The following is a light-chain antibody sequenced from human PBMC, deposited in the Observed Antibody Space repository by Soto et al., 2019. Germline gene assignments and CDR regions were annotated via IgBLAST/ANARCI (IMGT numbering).Light chain of an antibody. CDR1: QSISSW. CDR3: QQYNSYSSLT. V-gene: IGKV1-5*03. Sequence: DIQMTQSPSTLSASVGDRVTITCRASQSISSWLAWYQQKPGKAPKLLIYKASSLESGVPSRFSGSGSGTEFTLTISSLQPDDFATYYCQQYNSYSSLTFGGGTTGDIK. CDR2: KAS. J-gene: IGKJ4*01.